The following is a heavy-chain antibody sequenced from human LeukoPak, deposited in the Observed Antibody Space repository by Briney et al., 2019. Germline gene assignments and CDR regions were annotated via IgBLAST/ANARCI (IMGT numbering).Heavy chain of an antibody. CDR3: AELGITMIGGV. V-gene: IGHV3-20*04. CDR1: GFTFDDYG. D-gene: IGHD3-10*02. J-gene: IGHJ6*04. CDR2: INWNGGST. Sequence: PGGSLRLSCAASGFTFDDYGMSWVRQAPGKGLKWVSGINWNGGSTGYADSVKGRFTISRDSAKNSLYLQMNSLRAEDTAVYYCAELGITMIGGVWGKGTTVTISS.